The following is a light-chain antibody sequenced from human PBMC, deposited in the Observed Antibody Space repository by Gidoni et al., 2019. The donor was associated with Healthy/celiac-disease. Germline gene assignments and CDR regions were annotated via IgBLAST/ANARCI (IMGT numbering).Light chain of an antibody. V-gene: IGLV2-23*02. Sequence: QSALTQPASVSGSPGQSITISCTGTSRDVGSYNLVSWYQQHPGKAPKLMIYEVSKRPSGVSNRFFGSKSGNTASLTISGLQAEDEADYHCCSYAGSSTSLYVFGTGTKVTVL. J-gene: IGLJ1*01. CDR1: SRDVGSYNL. CDR2: EVS. CDR3: CSYAGSSTSLYV.